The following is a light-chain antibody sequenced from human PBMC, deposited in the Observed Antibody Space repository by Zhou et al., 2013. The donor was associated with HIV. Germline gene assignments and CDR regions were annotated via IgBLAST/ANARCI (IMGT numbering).Light chain of an antibody. Sequence: DIQMTQSPSSLSASVGDRVTITCRTSQSISSYLNWYQQKPGKAPKLLIYAASSLQSGVPSRFSGSASGTDFTLTISSLQPEDFATYFCQQSFSTPXTFGQGTKLQIK. CDR3: QQSFSTPXT. J-gene: IGKJ2*01. CDR2: AAS. CDR1: QSISSY. V-gene: IGKV1-39*01.